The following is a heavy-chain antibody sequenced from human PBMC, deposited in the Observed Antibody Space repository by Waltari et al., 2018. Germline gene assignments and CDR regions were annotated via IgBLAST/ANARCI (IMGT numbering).Heavy chain of an antibody. CDR3: ARDPGPIVGAPDY. D-gene: IGHD1-26*01. J-gene: IGHJ4*02. CDR1: GYSFTDYH. V-gene: IGHV1-2*02. Sequence: QVQLVQSGTEVKKPGASVKVSCQASGYSFTDYHLHWVRPTPGQGLVWLGWINPKNGDTGYAQNVLGRGTMTRDTSINTVYMDLSGLRSDDTAVFYCARDPGPIVGAPDYWGQGTLVTVSS. CDR2: INPKNGDT.